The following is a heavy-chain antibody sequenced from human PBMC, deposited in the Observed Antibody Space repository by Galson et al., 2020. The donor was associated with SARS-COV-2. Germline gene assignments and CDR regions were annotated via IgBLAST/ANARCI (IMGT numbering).Heavy chain of an antibody. CDR2: TYYRSNKWYT. D-gene: IGHD3-22*01. Sequence: SQTLSLTCSISGDSVSSGRAAWNWIRQSPSRGLEWLGRTYYRSNKWYTDYAVSVKSRINIDPDTSKNLFSLQLNSVTPDDTALYYCARLTPELCFDNSVEVRGQGTTVSVSS. V-gene: IGHV6-1*01. CDR3: ARLTPELCFDNSVEV. CDR1: GDSVSSGRAA. J-gene: IGHJ6*02.